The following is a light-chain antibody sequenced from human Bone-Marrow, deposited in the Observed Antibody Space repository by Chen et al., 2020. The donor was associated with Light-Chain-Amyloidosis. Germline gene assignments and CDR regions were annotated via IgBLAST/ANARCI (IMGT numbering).Light chain of an antibody. CDR3: SSYTITNTLV. Sequence: QAGLPQPAPVSGSPGQPITLCRTGTSSDVGGDNHVSWYQQHPDKAPKLMIYEVTNRPSWVPDRFSGSKSDNTASLTISGLQTEDEADYFCSSYTITNTLVFGSGTRVTVL. CDR2: EVT. V-gene: IGLV2-14*01. J-gene: IGLJ1*01. CDR1: SSDVGGDNH.